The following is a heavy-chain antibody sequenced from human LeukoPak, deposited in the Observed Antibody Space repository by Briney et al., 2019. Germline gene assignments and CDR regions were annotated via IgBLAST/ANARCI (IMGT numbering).Heavy chain of an antibody. Sequence: PSETLSLTRVVSGVSLSTHHWSWIRQPPGRGLEWIGYISDSGSTNYNPSLKSRVTISVDTSKNQFSLMLSSVTAADTAVYYCARGYDSSAYYPFNYWGQGTLVTVSS. D-gene: IGHD3-22*01. CDR2: ISDSGST. V-gene: IGHV4-59*11. J-gene: IGHJ4*02. CDR1: GVSLSTHH. CDR3: ARGYDSSAYYPFNY.